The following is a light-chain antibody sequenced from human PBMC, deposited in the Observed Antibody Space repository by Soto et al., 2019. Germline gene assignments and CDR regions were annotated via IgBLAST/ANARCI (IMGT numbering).Light chain of an antibody. Sequence: QSALTQPASVSASPGQSITISCTGTSSDVGGYNYVSWYQQHPGKAPKLMIYDVSNRLSGVSNRFSGSKSGNTASLTISGLQAEYEADYYCSSYTSSSTVLFGGGTKVTVL. CDR2: DVS. V-gene: IGLV2-14*01. CDR3: SSYTSSSTVL. J-gene: IGLJ2*01. CDR1: SSDVGGYNY.